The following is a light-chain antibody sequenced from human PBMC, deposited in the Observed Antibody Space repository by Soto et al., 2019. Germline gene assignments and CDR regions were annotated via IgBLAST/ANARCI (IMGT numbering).Light chain of an antibody. V-gene: IGKV3-15*01. J-gene: IGKJ3*01. Sequence: EIVMTQSSATLSVSPGERATLSCRASQTVSSNLAWYQQKPGQAPRLLIHGASTRAAGIPARFSGSGSGTELTLTISSLQSEAFAVYYCQQYNDWPPFTVGPGTRVDIK. CDR2: GAS. CDR1: QTVSSN. CDR3: QQYNDWPPFT.